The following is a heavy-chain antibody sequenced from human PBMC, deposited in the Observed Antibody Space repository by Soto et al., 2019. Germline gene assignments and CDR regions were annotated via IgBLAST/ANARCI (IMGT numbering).Heavy chain of an antibody. Sequence: HPGGSLRLSCAASGFTFSSYAMHWVRQAPGKGLEWVAVISYDGSNKYYADSVKGRFTISRDNSKNTLYLQMNSLRAEDTAVYYCARGDSNDFWSGYYFSFGDNYYYYGMDVWGQGTTVTVSS. D-gene: IGHD3-3*01. CDR1: GFTFSSYA. CDR2: ISYDGSNK. V-gene: IGHV3-30-3*01. CDR3: ARGDSNDFWSGYYFSFGDNYYYYGMDV. J-gene: IGHJ6*02.